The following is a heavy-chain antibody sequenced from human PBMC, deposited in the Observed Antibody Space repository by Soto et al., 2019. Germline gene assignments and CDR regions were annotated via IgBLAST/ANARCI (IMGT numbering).Heavy chain of an antibody. D-gene: IGHD3-22*01. V-gene: IGHV3-48*01. J-gene: IGHJ3*02. Sequence: GGSLRLSCAASGFTFSSFHMNWVRQAPGKGLEWVSLFIFGVTTIDYADSVKGRFTISRDNAENSLYFQMNSLGAEDTALYYCVRDQLYYYDIFGRPLNGFDIWGQGTMVTVSS. CDR1: GFTFSSFH. CDR2: FIFGVTTI. CDR3: VRDQLYYYDIFGRPLNGFDI.